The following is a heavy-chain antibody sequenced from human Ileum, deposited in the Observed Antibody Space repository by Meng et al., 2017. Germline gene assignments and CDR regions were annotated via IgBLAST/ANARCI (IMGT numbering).Heavy chain of an antibody. CDR3: ATSNDRDVYYLGY. V-gene: IGHV4-4*02. CDR1: GTW. J-gene: IGHJ4*02. CDR2: IFQSGRT. D-gene: IGHD3-22*01. Sequence: VQRQESGPRLVTPSGPLSLTCAVSGTWWSWVRQPPGKGLEWIGEIFQSGRTNYNPSLKSRVTISIDKSKSQISLQLSAVTAADTAVYSCATSNDRDVYYLGYWGQGTLVTVSS.